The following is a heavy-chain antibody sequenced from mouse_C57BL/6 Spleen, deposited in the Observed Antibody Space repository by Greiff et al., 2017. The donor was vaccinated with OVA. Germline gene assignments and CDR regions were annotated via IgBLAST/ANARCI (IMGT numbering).Heavy chain of an antibody. V-gene: IGHV1-72*01. J-gene: IGHJ2*01. CDR1: GYTFTSYW. CDR3: ARGGIVTTFDD. Sequence: QVHVKQPGAELVKPGASVKLSCKASGYTFTSYWMHWVKQRPGRGLEWIGRIDPNSGGTKYNEQFNSKATLTVDKPSSTAYMQLSSLTSEDSAVYYCARGGIVTTFDDWGQGTTLTVSS. CDR2: IDPNSGGT. D-gene: IGHD2-5*01.